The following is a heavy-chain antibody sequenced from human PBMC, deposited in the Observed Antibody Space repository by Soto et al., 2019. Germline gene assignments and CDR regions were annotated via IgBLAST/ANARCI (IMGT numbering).Heavy chain of an antibody. V-gene: IGHV3-11*01. CDR1: GYTFSDYY. CDR2: IDTSGTKI. D-gene: IGHD3-3*01. Sequence: ESGGALVKPGGSLRLSCAASGYTFSDYYMSWIRQAPGKGLEWISYIDTSGTKIYYADSVKGRFTITRDNAKNSLYLEMSSLRDEDTAVYYCASHYDMWSGYLSPVDYWGQGTLVTVSS. J-gene: IGHJ4*02. CDR3: ASHYDMWSGYLSPVDY.